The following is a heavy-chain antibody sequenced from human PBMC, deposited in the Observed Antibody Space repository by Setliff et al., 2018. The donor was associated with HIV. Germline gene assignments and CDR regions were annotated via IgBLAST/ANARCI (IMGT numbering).Heavy chain of an antibody. J-gene: IGHJ4*02. V-gene: IGHV4-34*01. CDR3: ASRRGIEFYFDI. Sequence: SETLSLTCAVYGQSISGYYWSWIRQNPGKGLEWIGEINHGGDTNYNPSLKSRVTISVGSSYNHFSLKLSSVTAADTGVYYCASRRGIEFYFDIWGQGTPVTVSS. CDR2: INHGGDT. CDR1: GQSISGYY. D-gene: IGHD3-10*01.